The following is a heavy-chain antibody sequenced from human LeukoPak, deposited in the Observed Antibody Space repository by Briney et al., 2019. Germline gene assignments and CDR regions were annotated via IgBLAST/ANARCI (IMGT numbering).Heavy chain of an antibody. D-gene: IGHD3-10*01. J-gene: IGHJ5*02. V-gene: IGHV1-18*01. CDR2: ISAYNGNT. CDR3: VRDGEGVAISVNYWFDP. CDR1: GYTFTSYG. Sequence: ASVNVSCKASGYTFTSYGISWVRQAPGQGLEWMGWISAYNGNTNYAQKFQGRVTMTRDTSISTAYMELRSLRSEDTAVYYCVRDGEGVAISVNYWFDPWGQGTLVTVSS.